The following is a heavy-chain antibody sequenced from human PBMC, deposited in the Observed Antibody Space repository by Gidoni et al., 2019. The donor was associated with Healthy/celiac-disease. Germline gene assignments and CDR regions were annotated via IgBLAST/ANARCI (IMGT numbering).Heavy chain of an antibody. CDR2: IWYDGSNK. D-gene: IGHD3-22*01. V-gene: IGHV3-33*01. CDR3: ASSYYYDSSEVEIFGY. CDR1: GFTFSSYG. J-gene: IGHJ4*02. Sequence: QVQLVESGGGVVQPGRSLRLSCAASGFTFSSYGMHWVRQAPGKGLEWVAVIWYDGSNKYYADSVKGRFTISRDNSKNTLYLQMNSLRAEDTAVYYCASSYYYDSSEVEIFGYWGQGTLVTVSS.